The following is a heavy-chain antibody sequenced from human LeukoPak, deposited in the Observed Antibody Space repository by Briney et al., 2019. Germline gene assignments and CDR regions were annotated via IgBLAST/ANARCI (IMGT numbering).Heavy chain of an antibody. D-gene: IGHD3-22*01. V-gene: IGHV4-31*03. J-gene: IGHJ4*02. CDR3: ARVSGSSGYYGFDY. CDR1: GGSISSGGYY. Sequence: PSETLSLTCTVSGGSISSGGYYWSWIRQHPGKGLEWIGYIYYSGSTYYNPSLKSRVTISVDTSKNQFSLKLSSVTAADTAVYYCARVSGSSGYYGFDYWGQGTLVTVSS. CDR2: IYYSGST.